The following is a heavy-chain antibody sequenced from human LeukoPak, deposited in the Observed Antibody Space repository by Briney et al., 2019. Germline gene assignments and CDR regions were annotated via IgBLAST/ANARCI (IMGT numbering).Heavy chain of an antibody. CDR3: ARGRGDYGSGRLTMAGWFDP. J-gene: IGHJ5*02. CDR2: INSDGSST. D-gene: IGHD3-10*01. Sequence: PGGSLRLSCAASGFTFSSYWMHWVRQAPGKGLVWVSRINSDGSSTSYADSVKGRFTISRDNAKNTLYLQMNSLRAEDTAVYYCARGRGDYGSGRLTMAGWFDPWGQGTLVTVSS. V-gene: IGHV3-74*01. CDR1: GFTFSSYW.